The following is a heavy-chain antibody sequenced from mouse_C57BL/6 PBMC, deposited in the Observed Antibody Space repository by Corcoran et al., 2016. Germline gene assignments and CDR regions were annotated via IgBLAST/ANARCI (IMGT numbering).Heavy chain of an antibody. CDR3: ARRFGYYGSSYGY. D-gene: IGHD1-1*01. CDR2: INTYSGVP. V-gene: IGHV9-3*01. J-gene: IGHJ2*01. CDR1: GYTFTTYG. Sequence: QIQLVQSGPALKKPGEIVKISCKASGYTFTTYGMSWVKQAPGEGLTWMGWINTYSGVPTYSDDFKGRFPFSLENSASTAYMQINNLKNEDTATYFCARRFGYYGSSYGYWGQGTTLTVSS.